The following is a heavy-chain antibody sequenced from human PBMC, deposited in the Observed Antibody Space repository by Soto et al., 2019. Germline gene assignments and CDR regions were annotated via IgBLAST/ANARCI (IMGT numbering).Heavy chain of an antibody. CDR2: LKSKTDGGKT. CDR3: TTHFTVTQLDEYFDY. V-gene: IGHV3-15*07. CDR1: GFTFSNAW. Sequence: GGSLRLSCAASGFTFSNAWMNWVRQAPGKGLEWVGRLKSKTDGGKTDYAATVKGRFTISRDNSKNTLYLQMNSLKTEDTAVYYCTTHFTVTQLDEYFDYWGQGTLVTVSS. J-gene: IGHJ4*02. D-gene: IGHD4-17*01.